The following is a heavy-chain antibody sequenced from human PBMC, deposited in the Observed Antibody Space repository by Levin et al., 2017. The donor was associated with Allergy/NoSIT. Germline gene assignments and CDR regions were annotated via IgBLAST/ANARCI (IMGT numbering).Heavy chain of an antibody. CDR2: MKQDGSEK. D-gene: IGHD1-26*01. V-gene: IGHV3-7*04. J-gene: IGHJ4*02. CDR3: AREGVGATFDY. Sequence: GGSLRLSCAASGFTFSTYWMSWVRQAPGKGLEWVANMKQDGSEKYYVASVKGRFTISRDNAKNSLYLQMNSLRAEDTAVYYCAREGVGATFDYWGQGTLVTVSS. CDR1: GFTFSTYW.